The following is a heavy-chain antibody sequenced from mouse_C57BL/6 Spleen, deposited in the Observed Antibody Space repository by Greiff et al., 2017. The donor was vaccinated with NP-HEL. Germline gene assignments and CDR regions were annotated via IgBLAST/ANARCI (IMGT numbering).Heavy chain of an antibody. CDR1: GFTFSSYG. Sequence: EVMLVESGGDLVKPGGSLKLSCAASGFTFSSYGMSWVRQTPDKRLEWVATISSGGSYNYYPDSVKGRFTISRDNAKNTLYLQMSSLKSEDTAMYYCARPIYSDWYFDVWGTGTTVTVSS. CDR3: ARPIYSDWYFDV. V-gene: IGHV5-6*01. CDR2: ISSGGSYN. J-gene: IGHJ1*03. D-gene: IGHD1-1*01.